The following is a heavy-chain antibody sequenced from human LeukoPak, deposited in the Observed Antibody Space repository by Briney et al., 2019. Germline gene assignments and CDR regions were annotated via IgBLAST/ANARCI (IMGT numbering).Heavy chain of an antibody. D-gene: IGHD2/OR15-2a*01. CDR3: ARGRVGLSYYYYYMDF. J-gene: IGHJ6*03. V-gene: IGHV4-4*07. Sequence: SETLSLTCTVSGGSISSYYWSWIRQPAGKGLEWIGRIYTSGSTNYNPSLKSRVTMSVDTSKNQFSLKLSSVTAADTAVYYCARGRVGLSYYYYYMDFWGKGTTVTVSS. CDR1: GGSISSYY. CDR2: IYTSGST.